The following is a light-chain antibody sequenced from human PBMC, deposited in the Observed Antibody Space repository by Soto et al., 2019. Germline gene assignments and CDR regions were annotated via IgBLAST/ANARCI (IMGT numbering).Light chain of an antibody. CDR2: STN. Sequence: QSVLTQPPSASATPGQRVTVSCSGTNSNIGSNTVHWYQQLPGTAPRLIIYSTNKRPSGVPDRFSGSKSDTSASLAISGLQSEAEADYYCAAWDDSLNGPMFGGGTKLTVL. CDR3: AAWDDSLNGPM. CDR1: NSNIGSNT. J-gene: IGLJ3*02. V-gene: IGLV1-44*01.